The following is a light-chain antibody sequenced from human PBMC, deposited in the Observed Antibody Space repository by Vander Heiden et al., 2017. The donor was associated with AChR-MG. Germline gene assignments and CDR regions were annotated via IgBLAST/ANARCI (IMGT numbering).Light chain of an antibody. CDR3: AAWDDSLNGRV. Sequence: QSVLPQPPSASGTPGQRVANSCSGSRSNIGSKTANWYQQVPGTPPKLLIFGNNQRPSGVPDRFSGSKSGTSASLAISGLQSEDEADYYCAAWDDSLNGRVFGGGTKLTVL. V-gene: IGLV1-44*01. CDR1: RSNIGSKT. J-gene: IGLJ3*02. CDR2: GNN.